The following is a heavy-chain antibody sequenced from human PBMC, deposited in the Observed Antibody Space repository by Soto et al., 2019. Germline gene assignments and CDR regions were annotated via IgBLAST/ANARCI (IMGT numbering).Heavy chain of an antibody. CDR2: ISSSSSTI. CDR1: GFTFSSYS. D-gene: IGHD1-26*01. CDR3: AREEGLLNWFDP. V-gene: IGHV3-48*01. J-gene: IGHJ5*02. Sequence: EVQLVESGGGLVQPGGSLRLSCAASGFTFSSYSMNWVRQAPGKGLEWVSYISSSSSTIYYADSVKGRFTISRDNAKNSLYLQMTSLRAEETAVYYCAREEGLLNWFDPWGQGTLVTVSS.